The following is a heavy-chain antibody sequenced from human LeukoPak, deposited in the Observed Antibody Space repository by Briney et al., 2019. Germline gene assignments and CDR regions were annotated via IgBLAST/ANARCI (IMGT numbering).Heavy chain of an antibody. CDR1: GGSFSGYY. J-gene: IGHJ4*02. Sequence: SETLSLTCAGYGGSFSGYYWSWIRQPPGKGLEWIGEIYPDGSTNYNPSLKSRVTISVDTSKKQFSLKLSSVTAADTAVYYCARDKGFDYWGQGTPVTVSS. CDR3: ARDKGFDY. CDR2: IYPDGST. V-gene: IGHV4-34*01.